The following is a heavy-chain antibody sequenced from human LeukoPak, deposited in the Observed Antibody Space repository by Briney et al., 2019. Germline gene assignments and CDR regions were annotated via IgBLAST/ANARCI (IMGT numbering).Heavy chain of an antibody. Sequence: GGSLRLSCAASGFTFSSYAMSWVHKAPGRGLEWVSGISGSGDSTYYADSVKGRFTISRDNSKNTLYLQMNSLRAEDTAVYYCAKDQSSGWYSDYWGQGTLVTASS. CDR1: GFTFSSYA. CDR2: ISGSGDST. V-gene: IGHV3-23*01. J-gene: IGHJ4*02. D-gene: IGHD6-19*01. CDR3: AKDQSSGWYSDY.